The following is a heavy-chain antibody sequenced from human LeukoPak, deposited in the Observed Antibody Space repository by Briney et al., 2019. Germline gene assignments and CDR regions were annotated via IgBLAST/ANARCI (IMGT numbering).Heavy chain of an antibody. J-gene: IGHJ6*02. CDR3: AALRRGKYGMDV. CDR2: ISSSSSYI. CDR1: GFTFSSYS. V-gene: IGHV3-21*01. D-gene: IGHD3-16*01. Sequence: PGGSLRLSCAASGFTFSSYSMNWVRQAPGKGPEWVSSISSSSSYIYYADSVKGRFTISRDNAKNSLYLQMNSLRAEDTAVYYCAALRRGKYGMDVWGQGTTVTVSS.